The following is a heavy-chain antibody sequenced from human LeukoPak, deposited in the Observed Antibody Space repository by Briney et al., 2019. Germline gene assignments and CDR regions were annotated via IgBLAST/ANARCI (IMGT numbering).Heavy chain of an antibody. V-gene: IGHV1-8*02. D-gene: IGHD3-10*01. CDR1: GYTFTSYD. Sequence: GASVTVSCTASGYTFTSYDINWVRQATGQGLEWMGWMNPNSGNTGYAQKFQGRVTMTRNTSISTAYMELSSLRSEDTAVYYCARGYGFSGSYGMDVWGQGTTVTVSS. CDR3: ARGYGFSGSYGMDV. CDR2: MNPNSGNT. J-gene: IGHJ6*02.